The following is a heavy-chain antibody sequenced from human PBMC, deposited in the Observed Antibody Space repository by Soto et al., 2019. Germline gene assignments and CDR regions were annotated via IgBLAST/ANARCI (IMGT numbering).Heavy chain of an antibody. CDR1: GYTFTTYG. V-gene: IGHV1-18*01. CDR3: TREGSAPYYYYGMDV. J-gene: IGHJ6*02. CDR2: INTHNGNT. Sequence: QVQLEQSAPEVKKPGASVKVSCKASGYTFTTYGISWMRQAPGQGLEWLGWINTHNGNTNYAQNLQGRVIMTTDTSTNTAYMELRSLRSDDTAVYCCTREGSAPYYYYGMDVWGQGTTVTVSS. D-gene: IGHD3-10*01.